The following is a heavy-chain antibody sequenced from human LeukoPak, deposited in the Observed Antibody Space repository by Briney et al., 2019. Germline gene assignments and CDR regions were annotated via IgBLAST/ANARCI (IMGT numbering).Heavy chain of an antibody. CDR1: GFTFSGYA. V-gene: IGHV3-48*02. CDR2: IYSRDTT. Sequence: GGSLRLSCAASGFTFSGYAMNWVRQAPGKGLEWVSHIYSRDTTYADSVKGRFTISRDNAKNSLYLQMNSLRDEDTAVYYCARDLHYAFDIWGQGTMVTASS. CDR3: ARDLHYAFDI. D-gene: IGHD3-10*01. J-gene: IGHJ3*02.